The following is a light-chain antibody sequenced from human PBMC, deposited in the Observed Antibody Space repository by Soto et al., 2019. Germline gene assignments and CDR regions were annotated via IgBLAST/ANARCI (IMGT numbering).Light chain of an antibody. Sequence: DIHMTQSPSSLSASVGDRVTITCRASQSISSYLNWYQQKPGKAPKVLISGASSLQSGVPLRFSGSGSGTDFTLTISSLQSEDFASYYCQQSHSTPLTFGGGTKVEIK. J-gene: IGKJ4*01. CDR3: QQSHSTPLT. CDR2: GAS. V-gene: IGKV1-39*01. CDR1: QSISSY.